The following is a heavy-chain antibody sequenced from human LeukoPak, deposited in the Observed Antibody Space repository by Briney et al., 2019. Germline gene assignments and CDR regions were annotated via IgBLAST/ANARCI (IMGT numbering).Heavy chain of an antibody. CDR2: IRSKANSYAT. V-gene: IGHV3-73*01. CDR1: GFTFSGSA. J-gene: IGHJ3*02. Sequence: PGGSLRLSCAASGFTFSGSAMYWVRQASGKGLEWVGRIRSKANSYATAYAASVKGRFTISRDDSKNTAYLQMNSLKTEDTAVYYCTRWEGANDAFDIWGQGTMVTVSS. D-gene: IGHD1-26*01. CDR3: TRWEGANDAFDI.